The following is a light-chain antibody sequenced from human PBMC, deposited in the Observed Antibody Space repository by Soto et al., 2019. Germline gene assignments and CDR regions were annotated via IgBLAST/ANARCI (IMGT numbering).Light chain of an antibody. J-gene: IGKJ1*01. V-gene: IGKV3-20*01. CDR2: ATS. CDR1: QSIENRY. CDR3: QQYFASSWT. Sequence: EIVLTQSPGTLSSSPGERATLSCRASQSIENRYFAWYQQKPGQAPRLRIYATSSRATGIPDRFGGSWSGTDFTLTINRLEPEDFAVYYFQQYFASSWTFGQGTKVAIK.